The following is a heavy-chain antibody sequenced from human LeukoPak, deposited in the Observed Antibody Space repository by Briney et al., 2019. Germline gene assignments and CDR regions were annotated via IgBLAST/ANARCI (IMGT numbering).Heavy chain of an antibody. CDR3: ARVGPTVTANY. D-gene: IGHD4-11*01. V-gene: IGHV1-2*02. Sequence: ASVKVSCKTSGYTFTGYYMHWVRQAPGEGLEWMGWTNPNSGDTNYAQKFQGRVTMTRDTSISTAYMELSRLRSDDTAVYYCARVGPTVTANYWGQGTLVTVSS. J-gene: IGHJ4*02. CDR1: GYTFTGYY. CDR2: TNPNSGDT.